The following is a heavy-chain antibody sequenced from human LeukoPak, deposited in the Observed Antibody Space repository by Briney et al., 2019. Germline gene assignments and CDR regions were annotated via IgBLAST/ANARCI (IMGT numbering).Heavy chain of an antibody. CDR3: ARTRVYCSSTSCYPSHFDP. J-gene: IGHJ5*02. V-gene: IGHV4-59*01. D-gene: IGHD2-2*01. Sequence: SETLSLTCTVSGGSISSYYWSWIRQPPGKGLEWIGYIYYSGSTNYNPSLKSRVTISVDTAKNQFSLKLGSVTAADTAVYYCARTRVYCSSTSCYPSHFDPWGQGTLVTVSS. CDR2: IYYSGST. CDR1: GGSISSYY.